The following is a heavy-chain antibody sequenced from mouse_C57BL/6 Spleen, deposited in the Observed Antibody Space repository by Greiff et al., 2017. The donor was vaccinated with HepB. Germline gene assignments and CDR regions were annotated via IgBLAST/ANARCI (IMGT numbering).Heavy chain of an antibody. Sequence: QVQLKQSGAELVKPGASVKISCKASGYAFSSYWMNWVKQRPGKGLEWIGQIYPGDGDTNYNGKYKGKATLTADKSSSTAYMQLSSLTSEASAVYFCASGFTTVVAPDYWGQGTTLTVSS. D-gene: IGHD1-1*01. CDR1: GYAFSSYW. CDR3: ASGFTTVVAPDY. J-gene: IGHJ2*01. CDR2: IYPGDGDT. V-gene: IGHV1-80*01.